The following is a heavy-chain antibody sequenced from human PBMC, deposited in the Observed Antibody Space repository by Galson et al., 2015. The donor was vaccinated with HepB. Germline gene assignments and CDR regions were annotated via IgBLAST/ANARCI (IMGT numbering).Heavy chain of an antibody. CDR1: GFTFSNHN. Sequence: SLRLSCAASGFTFSNHNMNWVRQAPGKGLEWVSSIASSSDYIYYADSVKGRLTISRDNAKSSLFLQMNSLRAEDTAVYYCARGGGYKIAAAGFDYWGQGILVTVSS. CDR2: IASSSDYI. J-gene: IGHJ4*02. V-gene: IGHV3-21*06. D-gene: IGHD6-13*01. CDR3: ARGGGYKIAAAGFDY.